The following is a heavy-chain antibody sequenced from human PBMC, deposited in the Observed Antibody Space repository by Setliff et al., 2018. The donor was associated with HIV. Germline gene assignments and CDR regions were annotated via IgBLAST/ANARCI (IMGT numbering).Heavy chain of an antibody. Sequence: SETLSLTCTVSGASISSTSYYWGWIRQPPGKGLEWIGSIYYSGSTYCNPSLKSRVTISVDTSKNQFSLKLSSVTAADTAVFYCARHYGGNLDAFDIWGLGTIVTVSS. V-gene: IGHV4-39*01. CDR3: ARHYGGNLDAFDI. D-gene: IGHD4-17*01. CDR2: IYYSGST. J-gene: IGHJ3*02. CDR1: GASISSTSYY.